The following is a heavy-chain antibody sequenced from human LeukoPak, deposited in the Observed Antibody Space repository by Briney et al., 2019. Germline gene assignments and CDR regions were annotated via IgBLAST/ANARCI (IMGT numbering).Heavy chain of an antibody. CDR2: ISWNSGSI. J-gene: IGHJ2*01. CDR1: GFTFDDYA. D-gene: IGHD4-17*01. V-gene: IGHV3-9*03. Sequence: GRSLRLSCAASGFTFDDYAMHWVRQAPGKGLEWVSGISWNSGSIGYADSVKGRFTISRDNAKNSLYLQMNSLRAEDMALYYCAKDKFYGLHWYFDLWGRGTPVTVSS. CDR3: AKDKFYGLHWYFDL.